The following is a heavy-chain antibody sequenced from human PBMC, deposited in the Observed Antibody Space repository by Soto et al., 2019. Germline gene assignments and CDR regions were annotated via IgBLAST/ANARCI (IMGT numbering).Heavy chain of an antibody. CDR1: GFTFSSYA. D-gene: IGHD2-15*01. Sequence: PGGSLRLSCAASGFTFSSYAMSWVRQAPGKGLEWVSAISGSGGSTYYADSVKGRFTISRDNSKNTLYLQMNSLRAEDTAVYYCAKDNRYCSCGSCLSSLDYWGQGSLVTVSS. V-gene: IGHV3-23*01. J-gene: IGHJ4*02. CDR3: AKDNRYCSCGSCLSSLDY. CDR2: ISGSGGST.